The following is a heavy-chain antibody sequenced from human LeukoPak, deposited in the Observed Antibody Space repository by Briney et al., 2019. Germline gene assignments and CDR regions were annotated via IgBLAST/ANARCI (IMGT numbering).Heavy chain of an antibody. CDR1: GGSVSGYY. Sequence: VKSSETLSLTCVVSGGSVSGYYWGWIRQPPGRGLEWIGYVYYSGSTNYNPSFKSRITISVDTSRNQFSLQLSSVTAADTAVYYCAGASTYSSGWSSFDYWGQGTLVTVSS. J-gene: IGHJ4*02. CDR2: VYYSGST. V-gene: IGHV4-59*08. CDR3: AGASTYSSGWSSFDY. D-gene: IGHD6-19*01.